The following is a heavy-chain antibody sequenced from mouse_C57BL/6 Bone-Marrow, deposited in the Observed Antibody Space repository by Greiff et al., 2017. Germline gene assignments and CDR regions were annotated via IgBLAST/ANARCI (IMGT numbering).Heavy chain of an antibody. CDR1: GYTFTSYT. V-gene: IGHV1-4*01. D-gene: IGHD2-2*01. CDR2: INPSSGYT. J-gene: IGHJ4*01. Sequence: VKLVESGAELARPGASVKMSCKASGYTFTSYTMHWVKQRPGQGLEWIGYINPSSGYTKYNQKFKDKATLTADKSSSTAYMQLSSLTSEDSAVYYCARVYVCDGDDREAMDYWGQGTSVTVSS. CDR3: ARVYVCDGDDREAMDY.